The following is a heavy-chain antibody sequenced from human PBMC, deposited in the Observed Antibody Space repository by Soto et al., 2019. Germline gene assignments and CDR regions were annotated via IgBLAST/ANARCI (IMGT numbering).Heavy chain of an antibody. D-gene: IGHD5-12*01. Sequence: QVHLQQWGAGLLKPSETLSLTCAVYGESFIGYYWTWIRQSPGKGLEWIGEINHGGSTNYNPSLKSRVTISIDTSKNQFSLKSTSVTAADTSVYYCARTDIVTTNGFDPWGQGTLVTVSS. V-gene: IGHV4-34*01. CDR3: ARTDIVTTNGFDP. CDR1: GESFIGYY. J-gene: IGHJ5*02. CDR2: INHGGST.